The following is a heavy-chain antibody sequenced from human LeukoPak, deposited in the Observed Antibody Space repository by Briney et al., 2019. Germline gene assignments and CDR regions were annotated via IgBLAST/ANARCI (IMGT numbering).Heavy chain of an antibody. V-gene: IGHV4-34*01. Sequence: SETLSLTCAVYGGSFSGYYWSWLRQPPGKGLEWTGEINHSGSTNYNPSLKSRVTISVDTSKNQFSLRLTSVTAADTAIYFCARHTYIKPFAPFDYWGQGALVTVSS. CDR1: GGSFSGYY. CDR2: INHSGST. CDR3: ARHTYIKPFAPFDY. J-gene: IGHJ4*02. D-gene: IGHD3-16*01.